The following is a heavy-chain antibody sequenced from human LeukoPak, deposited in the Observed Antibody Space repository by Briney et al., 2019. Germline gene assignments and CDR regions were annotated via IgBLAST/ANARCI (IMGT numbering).Heavy chain of an antibody. CDR3: ARDEPGIAAAGSYYYGMDV. Sequence: GGSLRLSCAASGFTLSSYWMSWVRQAPGKGLEWVANIKQDGSEKYYVDSVKGRFTISRDNAKNSLYLQMNSLRAEDTAVYYCARDEPGIAAAGSYYYGMDVWGQGTTVTVSS. J-gene: IGHJ6*02. D-gene: IGHD6-13*01. V-gene: IGHV3-7*05. CDR1: GFTLSSYW. CDR2: IKQDGSEK.